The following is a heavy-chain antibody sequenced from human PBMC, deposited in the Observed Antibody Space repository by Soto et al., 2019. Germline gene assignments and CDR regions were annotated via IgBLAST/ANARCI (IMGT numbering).Heavy chain of an antibody. CDR2: INVGNGNT. CDR1: GYTFTKYS. V-gene: IGHV1-3*01. CDR3: ARGDRSEEDAFDI. Sequence: ASVKVSCKASGYTFTKYSMHWVRQAPGQSLEWMGWINVGNGNTKYSQKFQARVTIIRDTSATTAHMELSSLTSEDTAVYYCARGDRSEEDAFDIWGQGTMVTVSS. J-gene: IGHJ3*02. D-gene: IGHD3-22*01.